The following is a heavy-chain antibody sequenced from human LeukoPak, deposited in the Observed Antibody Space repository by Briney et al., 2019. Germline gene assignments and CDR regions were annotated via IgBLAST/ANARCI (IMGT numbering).Heavy chain of an antibody. Sequence: PSETLSLTCTVSGGSISSSNYYWGWIRQPPGKGLEWIGSIYYSGSTYYNPSLKSRVTISVDTSKNQFSLKLSSVTAADTAVYYCARGHTTVYGMDVWGQGTTVTVSS. CDR2: IYYSGST. D-gene: IGHD1-1*01. J-gene: IGHJ6*02. CDR3: ARGHTTVYGMDV. CDR1: GGSISSSNYY. V-gene: IGHV4-39*07.